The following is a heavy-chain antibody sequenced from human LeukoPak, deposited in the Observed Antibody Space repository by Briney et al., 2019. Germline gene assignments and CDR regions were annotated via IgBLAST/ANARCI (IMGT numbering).Heavy chain of an antibody. V-gene: IGHV5-51*01. CDR3: ARHGTDSGHFDF. J-gene: IGHJ4*02. Sequence: GESLQISCKGSGYSFTNYWIGWVRRLPGKGLEWMGIIYPGDSDTRYSPSFQGQVTISADKSISTAYLQWGSLKASDTAIYYCARHGTDSGHFDFWGQGTLVTVS. D-gene: IGHD1-1*01. CDR1: GYSFTNYW. CDR2: IYPGDSDT.